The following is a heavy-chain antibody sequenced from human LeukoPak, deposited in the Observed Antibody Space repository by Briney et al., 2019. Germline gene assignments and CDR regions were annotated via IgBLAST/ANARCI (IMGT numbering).Heavy chain of an antibody. D-gene: IGHD3-9*01. CDR3: ARSYYDILTGYHGGYYFDY. CDR1: GASVSSGSYY. V-gene: IGHV4-61*01. Sequence: SETLSLTCNVSGASVSSGSYYWSWIRQPPGKGLEWIGYIYYSGSTYYNPSLKSRVTISVDTSKNQFSLKLSSVTAADTAVYYCARSYYDILTGYHGGYYFDYWGQGTLVTVSS. CDR2: IYYSGST. J-gene: IGHJ4*02.